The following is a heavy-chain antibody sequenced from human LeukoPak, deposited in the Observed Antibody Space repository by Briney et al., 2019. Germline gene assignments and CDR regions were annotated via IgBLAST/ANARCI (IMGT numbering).Heavy chain of an antibody. CDR2: INHSGST. Sequence: SETLSLTCAVYGGSFSGYYWSWIRQPPGKGLEWIGEINHSGSTNYNPSLKSRVTISVDTSKNQFSLKLSSVTAADTAVYYCXXXXXXXSAAEHWFDPWGQGTLVTVSS. J-gene: IGHJ5*02. CDR1: GGSFSGYY. D-gene: IGHD2-2*01. V-gene: IGHV4-34*01. CDR3: XXXXXXXSAAEHWFDP.